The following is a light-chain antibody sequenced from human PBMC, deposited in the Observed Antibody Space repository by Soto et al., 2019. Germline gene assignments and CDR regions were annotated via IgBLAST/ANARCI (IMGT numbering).Light chain of an antibody. Sequence: EIVLTQSPGTLSLSPGERATLSCRASQSVSSGYLAWYQQKPAQAPRLLIYGASSRATGIPDRFSGSGSGTDFTLTISSLQPEDFAVYYCQQYGSSFWTFGQGTKVEIK. J-gene: IGKJ1*01. CDR2: GAS. CDR3: QQYGSSFWT. V-gene: IGKV3-20*01. CDR1: QSVSSGY.